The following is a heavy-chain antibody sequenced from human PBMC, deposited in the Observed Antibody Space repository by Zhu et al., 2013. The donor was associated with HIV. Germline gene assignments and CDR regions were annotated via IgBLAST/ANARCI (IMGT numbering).Heavy chain of an antibody. CDR2: ISPSTWGT. V-gene: IGHV1-2*02. CDR1: IQFQQLF. Sequence: QVQLLQSGSEIKRPGTSVTMSLHGFWIQFQQLFHQLGAPGPGQGPEWMGWISPSTWGTSLAPRFHGRVALTRATASNTIYLFLSNLRPDDTAMYFCARALTRTVSMNNGRAALDLWGQGT. J-gene: IGHJ4*02. CDR3: ARALTRTVSMNNGRAALDL. D-gene: IGHD3-22*01.